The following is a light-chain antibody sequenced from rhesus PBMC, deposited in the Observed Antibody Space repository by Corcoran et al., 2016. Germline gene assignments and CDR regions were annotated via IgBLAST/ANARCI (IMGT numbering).Light chain of an antibody. CDR2: YAS. J-gene: IGKJ1*01. V-gene: IGKV1S14*01. Sequence: DIQMTQSPSSLSASVGDTVTITCRASQGIANYPAWYQQKPGKGPKPLVYYASNLESGVPSRFSGSGSRTDFTRTISSLQPEDFAIYYCQQHDSYPPTFGQGTKVEIK. CDR1: QGIANY. CDR3: QQHDSYPPT.